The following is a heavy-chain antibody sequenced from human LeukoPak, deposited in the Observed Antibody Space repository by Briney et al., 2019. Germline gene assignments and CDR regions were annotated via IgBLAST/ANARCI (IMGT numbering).Heavy chain of an antibody. CDR3: ARSLSSGWPGFGY. J-gene: IGHJ4*02. V-gene: IGHV5-10-1*01. CDR1: GYSFTNYW. CDR2: IEPSDSYT. D-gene: IGHD6-19*01. Sequence: GESLRISCKGSGYSFTNYWINWVRQMPGKGLEWMGKIEPSDSYTNYSPSFQGHVTISADKSISTAYLQWSSLKASDTAMYYCARSLSSGWPGFGYWGQGALVTVSS.